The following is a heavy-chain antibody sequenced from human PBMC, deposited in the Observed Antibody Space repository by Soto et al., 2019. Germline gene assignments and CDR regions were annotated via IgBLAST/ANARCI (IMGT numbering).Heavy chain of an antibody. CDR3: VRIPYPLHSSVLWLDP. CDR1: GGFLSESY. V-gene: IGHV4-34*01. CDR2: INHVGGT. Sequence: SETLSLTCAVYGGFLSESYWTWIRQPPGKGLEWIGEINHVGGTNYNPSLKSRVTMSVDTSQNQFSLRLISVTAADTAMYFCVRIPYPLHSSVLWLDPWGQGTPVTVSS. D-gene: IGHD2-8*01. J-gene: IGHJ5*02.